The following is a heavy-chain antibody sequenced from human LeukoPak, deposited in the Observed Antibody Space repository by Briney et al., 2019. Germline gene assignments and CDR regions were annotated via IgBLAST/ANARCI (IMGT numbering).Heavy chain of an antibody. V-gene: IGHV3-49*04. CDR1: GFTFSSYA. J-gene: IGHJ4*02. Sequence: GGSLRLSCAASGFTFSSYAMSWVRQAPGKGLEWVGFIRSKAYGGTTDYAASVKGRFSISRDDSRSIAYLQMNSLKTEDTAVYYCTTDIGDYWGQGTLVTVSS. CDR2: IRSKAYGGTT. CDR3: TTDIGDY. D-gene: IGHD3-10*01.